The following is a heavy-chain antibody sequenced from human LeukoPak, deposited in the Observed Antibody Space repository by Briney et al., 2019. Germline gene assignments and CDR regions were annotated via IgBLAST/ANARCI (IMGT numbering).Heavy chain of an antibody. CDR3: ARDSHNYGRWYFDL. V-gene: IGHV4-4*07. D-gene: IGHD3-10*01. J-gene: IGHJ2*01. Sequence: PSETLSLTCSVSGGSISSYYWSWIRQPAGKGLEWIGRIYTSGSTNYNPSLKSRVTMSVDTSKNQLSLKLSSVTAADTAVYYCARDSHNYGRWYFDLWGRGTLVTVSS. CDR2: IYTSGST. CDR1: GGSISSYY.